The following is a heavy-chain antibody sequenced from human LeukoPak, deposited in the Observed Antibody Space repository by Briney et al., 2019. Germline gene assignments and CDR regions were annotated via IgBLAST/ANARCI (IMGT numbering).Heavy chain of an antibody. J-gene: IGHJ4*02. D-gene: IGHD3-22*01. CDR2: IYYSGST. CDR1: GGSISSSSYY. Sequence: SETMSLTCTVSGGSISSSSYYWGWIRQPPGKGLEWIGSIYYSGSTYYNPSLKSRVTISVDTSKNQFSLKLSSVTAADTAVYYCARHGYYDSSGYYSSFDYWGQGTLVTVSS. CDR3: ARHGYYDSSGYYSSFDY. V-gene: IGHV4-39*01.